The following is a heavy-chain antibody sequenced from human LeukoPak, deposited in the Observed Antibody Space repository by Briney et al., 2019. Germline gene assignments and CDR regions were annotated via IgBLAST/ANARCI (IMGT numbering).Heavy chain of an antibody. V-gene: IGHV3-66*01. CDR3: ARSKKDFWSGYSDY. CDR1: GFTVSSNY. J-gene: IGHJ4*02. Sequence: PGGSLRLSCAASGFTVSSNYMSWVRQAPGKGLEWVSVIYSGGSTYYADSVKGRFTISRDNSKNTLYPQMNSLRAEDTAVYYCARSKKDFWSGYSDYWGQGTLVTVSS. CDR2: IYSGGST. D-gene: IGHD3-3*01.